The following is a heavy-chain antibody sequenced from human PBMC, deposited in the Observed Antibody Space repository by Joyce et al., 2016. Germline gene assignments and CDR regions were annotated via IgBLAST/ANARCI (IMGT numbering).Heavy chain of an antibody. V-gene: IGHV3-15*01. CDR3: VTGLCIGTACHWDDAFDV. CDR1: GFSFRNAW. Sequence: EVQLVESGGGLVKPGGSLRLSCAASGFSFRNAWGTWVRHATGKGVAWVGRVKSKSQGGTTDYAAPVKGRFTISRDDSRDTAYLQMNSLKSEDTGVYFCVTGLCIGTACHWDDAFDVWGQGTMVTVSS. CDR2: VKSKSQGGTT. D-gene: IGHD2-2*01. J-gene: IGHJ3*01.